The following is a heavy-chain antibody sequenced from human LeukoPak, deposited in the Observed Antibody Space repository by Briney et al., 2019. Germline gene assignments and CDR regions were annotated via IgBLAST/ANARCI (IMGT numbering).Heavy chain of an antibody. D-gene: IGHD2-15*01. Sequence: AGSLRLSCAASGFTFSSYWTSWVRQAPGKGLEWLANIKQDGSEKYYVDSVKGRFTISRDNAKNSLYLQMNSLRAEDTAVYYCARDYRGYRAPYYFDYWGQGTLVTVSS. CDR2: IKQDGSEK. V-gene: IGHV3-7*01. CDR1: GFTFSSYW. J-gene: IGHJ4*02. CDR3: ARDYRGYRAPYYFDY.